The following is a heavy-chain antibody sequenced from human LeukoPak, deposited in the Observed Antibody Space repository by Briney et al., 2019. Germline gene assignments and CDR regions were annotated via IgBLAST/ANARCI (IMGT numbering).Heavy chain of an antibody. Sequence: PSETLSLTCAVYGGSFSGYYWSWIRQPPGKGLEWIGEINHSGSTNYNPSLKSRVTISVDTSKNQFSLKLSSVTAADTAVYYCARALPNRPYYYDSNGYPSFDYWGQGTLVTVSS. CDR1: GGSFSGYY. D-gene: IGHD3-22*01. CDR2: INHSGST. CDR3: ARALPNRPYYYDSNGYPSFDY. J-gene: IGHJ4*02. V-gene: IGHV4-34*01.